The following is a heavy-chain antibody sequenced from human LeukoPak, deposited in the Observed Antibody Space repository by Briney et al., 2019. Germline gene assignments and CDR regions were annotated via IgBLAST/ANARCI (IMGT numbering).Heavy chain of an antibody. CDR1: VGSLSNNNVA. CDR2: TYYEPKLNT. V-gene: IGHV6-1*01. J-gene: IGHJ4*02. D-gene: IGHD3-10*01. CDR3: ARGSHSSFDF. Sequence: SQTLSLTCAISVGSLSNNNVAWNWIRQSPSRGLEWLGRTYYEPKLNTDYAVSVKSRLAINSDTSKNQFSLQLNSVTPEDTGVYYCARGSHSSFDFWGQGTLVTVSS.